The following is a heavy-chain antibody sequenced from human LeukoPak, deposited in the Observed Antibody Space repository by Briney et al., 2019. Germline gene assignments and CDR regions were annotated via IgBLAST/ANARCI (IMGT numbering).Heavy chain of an antibody. V-gene: IGHV4-59*01. D-gene: IGHD2-21*02. J-gene: IGHJ4*02. Sequence: PSETLSLTCSVSGGSITSYYWSWIRQPPGKGLEWIGYSYYSGSTNSNPSLKSRVTISVDASKNQFSLKLSSVTAADTAVYYCARGVTAIQILDYWGQGALVPVSS. CDR3: ARGVTAIQILDY. CDR1: GGSITSYY. CDR2: SYYSGST.